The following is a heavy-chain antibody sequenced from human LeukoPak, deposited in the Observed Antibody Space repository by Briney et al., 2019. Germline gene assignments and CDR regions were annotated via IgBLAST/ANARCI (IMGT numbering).Heavy chain of an antibody. Sequence: GGSLRLSCAASGFTFGSYAMSWVRQAPGKGLEWVSAISGSGGSTYYADSVKGRFTISRDNSKNTLYLQMNSLRAEDTAVYYCARLIVVVPAALYYFDYWGQGTLVTVSS. CDR1: GFTFGSYA. CDR3: ARLIVVVPAALYYFDY. J-gene: IGHJ4*02. CDR2: ISGSGGST. D-gene: IGHD2-2*01. V-gene: IGHV3-23*01.